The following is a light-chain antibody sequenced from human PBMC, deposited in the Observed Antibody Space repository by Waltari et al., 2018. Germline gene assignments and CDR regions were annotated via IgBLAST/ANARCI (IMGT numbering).Light chain of an antibody. CDR1: QSVSRK. J-gene: IGKJ1*01. CDR3: QQYSNWPPWT. Sequence: EIMMTQSPATLSVSPGERATLSCRVSQSVSRKLAWYQQKPGQAPRLLIYDTSSRATDIPARFSGSGSGTEFTLTISSLQYEDFAVYYCQQYSNWPPWTFSQGTKVEI. V-gene: IGKV3-15*01. CDR2: DTS.